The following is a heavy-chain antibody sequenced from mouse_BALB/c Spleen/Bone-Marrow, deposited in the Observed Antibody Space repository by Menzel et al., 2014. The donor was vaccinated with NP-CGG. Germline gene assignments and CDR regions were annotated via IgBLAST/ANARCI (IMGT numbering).Heavy chain of an antibody. CDR1: GYAFTNYL. D-gene: IGHD4-1*01. J-gene: IGHJ4*01. CDR2: INPGSGST. CDR3: ARRLTGTSAMDY. V-gene: IGHV1-54*01. Sequence: VKLQESGAELVRPGTSVKVSCKASGYAFTNYLIEWVKRRPGQGLEWIGVINPGSGSTNFNENFKGKATLTADKSSSTDYMQLSSLTSDDSAVYFCARRLTGTSAMDYWGQGTSVTVSS.